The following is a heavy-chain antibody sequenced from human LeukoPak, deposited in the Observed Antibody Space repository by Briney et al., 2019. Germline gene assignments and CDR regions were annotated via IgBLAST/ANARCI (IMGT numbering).Heavy chain of an antibody. V-gene: IGHV3-15*01. CDR2: IKSKTDGGTT. D-gene: IGHD6-6*01. CDR3: TTDIAARPDWFDP. Sequence: WVRQPPGKGLEWVGRIKSKTDGGTTDYAAPVKGRFTISRDDSKNTLYLQMNSLKTEDTAVYYCTTDIAARPDWFDPWGQGTLVTVSS. J-gene: IGHJ5*02.